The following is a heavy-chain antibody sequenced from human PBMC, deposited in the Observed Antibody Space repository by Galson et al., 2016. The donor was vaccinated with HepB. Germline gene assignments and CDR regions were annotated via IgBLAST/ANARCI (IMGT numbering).Heavy chain of an antibody. D-gene: IGHD2-2*01. V-gene: IGHV3-23*03. J-gene: IGHJ3*02. CDR2: IGSGGYDT. Sequence: SVRLSCEASGFTFSSFAIGWVRQAPGQGLEWVSVIGSGGYDTHYAHSVKGRFTISTDKSTNTLFLEMSSLRAEDTALYYCAKRLVPAALGQGLDMWGQEIMVSVSS. CDR3: AKRLVPAALGQGLDM. CDR1: GFTFSSFA.